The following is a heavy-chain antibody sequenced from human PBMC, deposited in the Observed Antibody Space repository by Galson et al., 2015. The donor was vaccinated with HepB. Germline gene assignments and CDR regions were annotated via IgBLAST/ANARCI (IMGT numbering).Heavy chain of an antibody. D-gene: IGHD3-9*01. CDR1: GFTFSSYA. J-gene: IGHJ5*02. Sequence: SLRLSCAASGFTFSSYAMSWVRQAPGKGLEWVSAISGSGGRTYYADSVKGRFTISRDNSKNTLYLQMNSLRAEDTAVYYCAKNPGTGDYDILTGYGGFLNWFDPWGQGTLVTVSS. V-gene: IGHV3-23*01. CDR2: ISGSGGRT. CDR3: AKNPGTGDYDILTGYGGFLNWFDP.